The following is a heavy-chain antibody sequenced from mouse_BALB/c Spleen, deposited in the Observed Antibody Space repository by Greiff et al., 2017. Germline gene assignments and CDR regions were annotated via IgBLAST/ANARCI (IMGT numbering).Heavy chain of an antibody. Sequence: VQLQQSGPELMKPGASVKISCKASGYSFTSYYMHWVKQSHGKSLEWIGYIDPFNGGTSYNQKFKGKATLTVDKSSSTAYMQFNSLTSEDSAVYYCARPRNYYGSSTDWYFDVWGAGTTVTVSS. CDR2: IDPFNGGT. CDR3: ARPRNYYGSSTDWYFDV. V-gene: IGHV1-28*01. J-gene: IGHJ1*01. D-gene: IGHD1-1*01. CDR1: GYSFTSYY.